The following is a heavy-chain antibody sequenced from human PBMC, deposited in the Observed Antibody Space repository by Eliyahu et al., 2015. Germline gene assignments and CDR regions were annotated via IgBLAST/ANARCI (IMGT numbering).Heavy chain of an antibody. CDR1: GGSISSGGYY. J-gene: IGHJ5*02. V-gene: IGHV4-31*03. CDR2: IYYSGST. Sequence: QVQLQESGPGLVKPSQTLSLTCTVSGGSISSGGYYWSWIRQHPGKGLEWIGYIYYSGSTYYNPSLKSRVTISVDTSKNQFSLKLSSVTAADTAVYYCARAVGPVPAATHNWFDPWGQGTLVTVSS. D-gene: IGHD2-2*01. CDR3: ARAVGPVPAATHNWFDP.